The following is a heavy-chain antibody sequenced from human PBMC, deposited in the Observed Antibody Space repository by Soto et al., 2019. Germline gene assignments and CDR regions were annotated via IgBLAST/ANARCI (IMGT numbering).Heavy chain of an antibody. CDR1: GASITSHSW. D-gene: IGHD4-17*01. V-gene: IGHV4-4*02. CDR3: ARIWPDGNFPPYYFDS. CDR2: VYHTGST. Sequence: QVQLQESGPGLVKPSGSLSLTCAVSGASITSHSWWSWVRQPPGKGLEWIGEVYHTGSTNYNSSPRRRVPITMDKSQTQFPLTLNSVTAADTAVYFCARIWPDGNFPPYYFDSWGRGTLVTVSS. J-gene: IGHJ4*02.